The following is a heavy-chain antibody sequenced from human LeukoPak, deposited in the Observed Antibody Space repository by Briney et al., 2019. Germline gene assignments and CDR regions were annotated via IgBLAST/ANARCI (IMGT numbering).Heavy chain of an antibody. V-gene: IGHV4-39*07. CDR2: IYYSGST. D-gene: IGHD2-2*01. J-gene: IGHJ4*02. CDR3: ARASLPGYQLQRSLFAS. CDR1: GGSISSSSYY. Sequence: PSETLSLTCTVSGGSISSSSYYWGWIRQPPGKGLEWIGSIYYSGSTYYNPSLKSRVTISVDTSKTQFSLKLSSVTAADTAVYYCARASLPGYQLQRSLFASGGQEPRATVPS.